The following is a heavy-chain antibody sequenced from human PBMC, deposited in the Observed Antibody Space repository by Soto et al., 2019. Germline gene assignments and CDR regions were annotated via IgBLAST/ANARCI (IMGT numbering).Heavy chain of an antibody. J-gene: IGHJ4*02. V-gene: IGHV4-34*04. D-gene: IGHD1-26*01. Sequence: KTSETLSLTCAVSGGSFSGFYWSWIRQSSGKGLEWIGEIDHSGITNHNTALKSRATMSVDTSKNQFSLKLRSVTAADTAVYYCAGGVSVTLAVQGGAPDKNYFDSWSQGTLVTVSS. CDR2: IDHSGIT. CDR1: GGSFSGFY. CDR3: AGGVSVTLAVQGGAPDKNYFDS.